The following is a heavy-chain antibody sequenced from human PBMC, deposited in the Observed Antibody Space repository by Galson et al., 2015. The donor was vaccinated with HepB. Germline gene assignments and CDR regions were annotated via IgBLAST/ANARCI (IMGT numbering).Heavy chain of an antibody. CDR1: GFTFSRFA. Sequence: SLRLSCAASGFTFSRFAMNWVRQAPGKGLEWVSYISISSTTIYYADSVKGRFTISRDKAKNLVFLQMNSLRDEDTALYYCVKNGDMVATMFAYWGKGALVTVSS. V-gene: IGHV3-48*02. J-gene: IGHJ4*02. CDR2: ISISSTTI. CDR3: VKNGDMVATMFAY. D-gene: IGHD5-12*01.